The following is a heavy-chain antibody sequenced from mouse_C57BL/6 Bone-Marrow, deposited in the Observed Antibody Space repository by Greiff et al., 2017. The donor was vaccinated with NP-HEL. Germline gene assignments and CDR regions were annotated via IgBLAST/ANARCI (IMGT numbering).Heavy chain of an antibody. J-gene: IGHJ3*01. CDR3: ARLRIAY. CDR2: ISSGGSYT. Sequence: EVMLVESGGDLVKPGGSLKLSCAASGFTFSSYGMSWVRQTPDKRLEWVATISSGGSYTYYPDSVKGRFTISRDNAKNTLYLQMSSLKSEDTAMYYCARLRIAYWGQGTLVTVSA. V-gene: IGHV5-6*02. CDR1: GFTFSSYG.